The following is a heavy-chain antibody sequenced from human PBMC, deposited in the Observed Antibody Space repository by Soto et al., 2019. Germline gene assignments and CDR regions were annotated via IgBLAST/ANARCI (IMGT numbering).Heavy chain of an antibody. Sequence: SETLSLTCTVPGGSISSSSYYWGWIRQPPGKGLEWIGSIYYSGSTYYNPSLKSRVTISVDTSKNQFSLKLSSVTAADTAVYYCARWGQLVRTRGIGYYYYYGMDVWGQGTTVTVSS. CDR3: ARWGQLVRTRGIGYYYYYGMDV. CDR1: GGSISSSSYY. CDR2: IYYSGST. V-gene: IGHV4-39*01. J-gene: IGHJ6*02. D-gene: IGHD6-6*01.